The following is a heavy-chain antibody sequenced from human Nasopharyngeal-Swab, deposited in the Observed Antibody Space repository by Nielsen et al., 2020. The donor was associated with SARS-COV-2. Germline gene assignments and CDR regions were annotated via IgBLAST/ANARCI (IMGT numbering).Heavy chain of an antibody. V-gene: IGHV1-46*01. J-gene: IGHJ4*02. CDR3: AKVQTLHSSGWYGDNYFDY. CDR1: GYTFTSYY. CDR2: INPSGGST. D-gene: IGHD6-19*01. Sequence: ASVKVSCKASGYTFTSYYMHWVRQAPGQGLEWMGIINPSGGSTSHAQKFQGRVTMTRDTSTSTVYMELSSLRAEDTALYYCAKVQTLHSSGWYGDNYFDYGGQGTLVTVSS.